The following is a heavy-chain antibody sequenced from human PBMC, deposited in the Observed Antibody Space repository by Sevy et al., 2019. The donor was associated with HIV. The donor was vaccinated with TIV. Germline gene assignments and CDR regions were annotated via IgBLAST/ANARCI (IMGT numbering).Heavy chain of an antibody. CDR1: GYTLTKLS. V-gene: IGHV1-24*01. Sequence: ASVKVSCKVSGYTLTKLSIHWVRQAPGKGLEWMGDFDPQDTETIYAQRFQGRLTMTEDTSTDTAYMELSSLTSEDTAVYYCATVGLIYYSGPSVYTGDWFDPWGQGTLVTVSS. CDR2: FDPQDTET. CDR3: ATVGLIYYSGPSVYTGDWFDP. J-gene: IGHJ5*02. D-gene: IGHD2-15*01.